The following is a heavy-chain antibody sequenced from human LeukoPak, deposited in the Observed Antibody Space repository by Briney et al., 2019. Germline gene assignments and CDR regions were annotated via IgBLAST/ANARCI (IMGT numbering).Heavy chain of an antibody. Sequence: AAVTVSFKASGYTFTIYAMNWVRQAPGQGLEWMGWINTNTGNPTYAQGFSGRVVFSLDTSVSTAYLQISSLKAEDTAVYYCARDQLVVITSNWFDPWGQGTLVTVSS. D-gene: IGHD3-22*01. J-gene: IGHJ5*02. CDR3: ARDQLVVITSNWFDP. CDR1: GYTFTIYA. CDR2: INTNTGNP. V-gene: IGHV7-4-1*02.